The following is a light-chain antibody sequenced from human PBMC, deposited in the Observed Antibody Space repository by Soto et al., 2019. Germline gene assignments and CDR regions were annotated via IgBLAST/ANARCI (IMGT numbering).Light chain of an antibody. V-gene: IGLV2-14*03. J-gene: IGLJ1*01. CDR1: SSDVGAYKY. Sequence: QSSLTQPASVSGSPGQSITISCTGTSSDVGAYKYVSWYQQHPGKAPKLMIYDVTYRPSGVSNRFSGSKSGNTASLTISGLQAEDEADYFCSSYTNTITTFVFGRGTKLTVL. CDR3: SSYTNTITTFV. CDR2: DVT.